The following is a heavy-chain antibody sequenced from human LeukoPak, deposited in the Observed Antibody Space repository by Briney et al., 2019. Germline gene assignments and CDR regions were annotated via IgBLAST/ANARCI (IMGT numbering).Heavy chain of an antibody. CDR3: ARGYYDFWSGYDP. D-gene: IGHD3-3*01. Sequence: SVKVSCKASGGTFSSYAISWVRQAPGQGLGWMGGIIPIFGTANYAQKFQGRVTITADESTSTAYMELNSLRSEDTAVYYCARGYYDFWSGYDPWGRGTLVTVSS. J-gene: IGHJ5*02. V-gene: IGHV1-69*01. CDR1: GGTFSSYA. CDR2: IIPIFGTA.